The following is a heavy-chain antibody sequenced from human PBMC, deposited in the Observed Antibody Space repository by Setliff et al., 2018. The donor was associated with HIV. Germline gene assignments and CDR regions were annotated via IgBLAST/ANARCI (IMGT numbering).Heavy chain of an antibody. Sequence: SETLSLTCAVSGYSISSGYYWGWIRQPPGKGLEWIGYIYYSGSTYYNPSLKSRVTISVDTSKNQFSLKLSSVTAADTAVYYCASDISPDDGYNRLHYFGYWGQGTLVTVSS. CDR3: ASDISPDDGYNRLHYFGY. D-gene: IGHD5-12*01. V-gene: IGHV4-38-2*01. CDR1: GYSISSGYY. J-gene: IGHJ4*02. CDR2: IYYSGST.